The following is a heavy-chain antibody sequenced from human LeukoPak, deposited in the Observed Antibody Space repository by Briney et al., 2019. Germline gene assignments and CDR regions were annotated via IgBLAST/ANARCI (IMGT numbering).Heavy chain of an antibody. V-gene: IGHV3-23*01. CDR1: GFTSNSYV. J-gene: IGHJ4*02. CDR2: ITGYGENT. CDR3: ARDYADYVGYFFFDY. D-gene: IGHD4-17*01. Sequence: PGGSLRLSCAASGFTSNSYVLSWVRQAPGKGLEWVSSITGYGENTYYADSAKGRFTISRDNSQNTLYLQMNSLRAEDTAVYYCARDYADYVGYFFFDYWGQGTLVTVSS.